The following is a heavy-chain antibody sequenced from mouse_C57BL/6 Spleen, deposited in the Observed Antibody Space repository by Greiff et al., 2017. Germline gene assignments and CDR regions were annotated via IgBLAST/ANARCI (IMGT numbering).Heavy chain of an antibody. V-gene: IGHV1-47*01. J-gene: IGHJ2*01. CDR1: GYTFTTYP. CDR2: FHPYNDDT. D-gene: IGHD1-1*01. Sequence: VKLMESGAELVKPGASVKMSCKASGYTFTTYPIEWLKQNHGKSLEWIGNFHPYNDDTKYEEKFKGKTTLTVEKSSSTVYLELSRLTSEDSAVYYCARTEYYSSFDYWGQGTTLTVSS. CDR3: ARTEYYSSFDY.